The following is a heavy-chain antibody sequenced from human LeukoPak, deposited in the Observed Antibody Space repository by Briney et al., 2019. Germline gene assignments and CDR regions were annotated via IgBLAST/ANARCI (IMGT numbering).Heavy chain of an antibody. J-gene: IGHJ5*02. CDR3: ARGRITMVRGVTRGNWFDP. CDR1: GGSISSSNYY. D-gene: IGHD3-10*01. Sequence: PSETLSLTCTVSGGSISSSNYYWSWIRQPPGKGLEWIGEINHSGSTNYNPSLKSRVTISVDTSKDQFSLKLSSVTAADTAVYYCARGRITMVRGVTRGNWFDPWGQGTLVTVSS. CDR2: INHSGST. V-gene: IGHV4-39*07.